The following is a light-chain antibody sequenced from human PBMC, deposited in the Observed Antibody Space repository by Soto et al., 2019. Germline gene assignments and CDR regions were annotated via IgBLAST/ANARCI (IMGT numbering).Light chain of an antibody. Sequence: EIVMTQSPATLSVSPGERATLSCRASQSVSSNLAWYQQKPGQAPRLLIYGASTRATGIPARFSGSGSGTEFTLTFSCLQSEDFAVYYCQQYNNWPAITFGQGTRLEIK. CDR3: QQYNNWPAIT. CDR1: QSVSSN. CDR2: GAS. V-gene: IGKV3-15*01. J-gene: IGKJ5*01.